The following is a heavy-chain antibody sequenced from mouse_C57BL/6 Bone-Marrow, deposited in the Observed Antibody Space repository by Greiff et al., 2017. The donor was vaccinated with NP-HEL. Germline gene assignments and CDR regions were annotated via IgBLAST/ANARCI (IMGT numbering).Heavy chain of an antibody. Sequence: VQLQQSGTVLARPGASVKMSCKTSGYTFTSYWMHWVKQRPGQGLEWIGAIYPGNSDTSYNQKFKGKAKLTAVTSASTAYMELSSLTNEDSAVYYCTPFIYYDYTGYFDVWGTGTTVTVSS. CDR1: GYTFTSYW. J-gene: IGHJ1*03. D-gene: IGHD2-4*01. CDR2: IYPGNSDT. V-gene: IGHV1-5*01. CDR3: TPFIYYDYTGYFDV.